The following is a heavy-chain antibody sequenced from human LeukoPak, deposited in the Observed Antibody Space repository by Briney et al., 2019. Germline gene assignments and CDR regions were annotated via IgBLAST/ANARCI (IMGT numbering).Heavy chain of an antibody. J-gene: IGHJ4*02. Sequence: GGSLRLSCAASGFTFSSYAMSWVRQAPGKGLEWVSAISGSGGSTYYADSVKGRFTISRDNAKNSLYLQMNSLRAEDTAAYYCARAPISGWYLDYWGQGTLVTVSS. CDR2: ISGSGGST. D-gene: IGHD6-19*01. V-gene: IGHV3-23*01. CDR3: ARAPISGWYLDY. CDR1: GFTFSSYA.